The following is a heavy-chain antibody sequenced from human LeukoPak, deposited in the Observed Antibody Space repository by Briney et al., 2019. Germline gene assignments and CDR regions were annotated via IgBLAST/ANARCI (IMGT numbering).Heavy chain of an antibody. D-gene: IGHD4-17*01. CDR2: IYYSGST. J-gene: IGHJ4*02. CDR3: ARRLYGDYEPHYFDY. CDR1: GGSISSSSYY. Sequence: SETLSLTCTVSGGSISSSSYYWGWIRQPPGKGLEWIGSIYYSGSTYYNPSLKSRVTISVDTSKNQFSLKLSSVTAADTAVYYCARRLYGDYEPHYFDYWGQGALVTVSS. V-gene: IGHV4-39*01.